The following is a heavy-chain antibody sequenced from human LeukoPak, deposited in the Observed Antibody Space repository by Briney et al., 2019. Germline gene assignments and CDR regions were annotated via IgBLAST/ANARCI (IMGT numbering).Heavy chain of an antibody. CDR2: ISYDGSNK. D-gene: IGHD4-11*01. J-gene: IGHJ6*03. V-gene: IGHV3-30*04. CDR3: VRGVPKTSYYYYYMDV. CDR1: GFTFSSYA. Sequence: GGSLRLSCAASGFTFSSYAMHWVRQAPGKGLEWVAVISYDGSNKYYADSVKGRFTISRDNAKNSLYLQMNSLRAEDTAVYYCVRGVPKTSYYYYYMDVWGKGTTVTASS.